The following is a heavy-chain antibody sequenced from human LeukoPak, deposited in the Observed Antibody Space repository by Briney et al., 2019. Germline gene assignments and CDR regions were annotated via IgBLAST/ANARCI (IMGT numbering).Heavy chain of an antibody. CDR3: ARESLRGTIRGLLEY. J-gene: IGHJ4*02. D-gene: IGHD2-8*01. CDR2: ISFDGSNK. Sequence: PGRSLRLSCAASGFTFSSYAMHWVRQAPGKGLEWVAVISFDGSNKYYADSVKGRLTISRDNSKNTLYLQMNSLRAEDTAVYYCARESLRGTIRGLLEYWGQGTLVTVSS. V-gene: IGHV3-30*04. CDR1: GFTFSSYA.